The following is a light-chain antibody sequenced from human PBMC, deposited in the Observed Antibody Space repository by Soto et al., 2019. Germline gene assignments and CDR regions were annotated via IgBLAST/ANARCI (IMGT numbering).Light chain of an antibody. V-gene: IGKV3-20*01. CDR1: QSVSNNY. J-gene: IGKJ1*01. CDR2: GAS. Sequence: EIVLTQSPGTLSLSPGERATLSCRAIQSVSNNYLAWYQQTSGQAPRLLIYGASRRATGIPDRFSGSGSGTDFTLTISRLEPEDFAVYYCQQYDNWPRTFGQGTKVEIK. CDR3: QQYDNWPRT.